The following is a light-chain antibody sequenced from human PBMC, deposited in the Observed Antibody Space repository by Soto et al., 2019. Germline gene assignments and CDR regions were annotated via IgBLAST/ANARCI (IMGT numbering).Light chain of an antibody. J-gene: IGKJ1*01. CDR2: KAS. Sequence: DIQMTQSRSTLSASVGDRVTITGRASQSISSWLAWYQQKPGKAPKLLIYKASSLESGVPSRFSGSGSGTEFTLTISSLQPDDFATYYCQQYNSYWTCGQGTKVDIK. CDR3: QQYNSYWT. V-gene: IGKV1-5*03. CDR1: QSISSW.